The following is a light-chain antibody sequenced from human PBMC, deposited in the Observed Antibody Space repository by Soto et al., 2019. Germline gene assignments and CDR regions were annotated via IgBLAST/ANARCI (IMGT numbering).Light chain of an antibody. CDR1: SSNIGAGYD. Sequence: QSVLTQPPSVSGAPGQRVTISCTWSSSNIGAGYDVHWYQQLPGTAPKLLIYGNSNRPSGVPDRFSGSKSGTSASLAITGLQVEDEDDYYWQSSDSSLSGVVFGGGTQLTVL. CDR2: GNS. CDR3: QSSDSSLSGVV. V-gene: IGLV1-40*01. J-gene: IGLJ2*01.